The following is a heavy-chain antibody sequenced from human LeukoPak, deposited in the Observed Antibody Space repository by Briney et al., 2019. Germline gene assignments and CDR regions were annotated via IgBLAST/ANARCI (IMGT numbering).Heavy chain of an antibody. CDR2: ISFSSTHI. CDR1: GFIFSNYG. J-gene: IGHJ3*02. D-gene: IGHD6-13*01. CDR3: ARDKFSSSWKDAFDI. Sequence: GGSLRLSCAASGFIFSNYGMSWVRQAPGKGLEWVSSISFSSTHIYYADSIQGRFTISRDNAKNSLYLQMNSLRAEDTAVYYCARDKFSSSWKDAFDIWGQGTMVTVSS. V-gene: IGHV3-21*01.